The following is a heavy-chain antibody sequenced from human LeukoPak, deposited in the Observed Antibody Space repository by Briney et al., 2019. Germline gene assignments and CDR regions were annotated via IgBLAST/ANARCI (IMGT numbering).Heavy chain of an antibody. CDR2: ISYDGSNK. CDR3: ARMATVTTWAY. J-gene: IGHJ4*02. V-gene: IGHV3-30*04. CDR1: GFTFSSYA. D-gene: IGHD4-17*01. Sequence: PGRSLRLSCAASGFTFSSYAMHWVRQAPGKGLEWVAVISYDGSNKYYADSVKGRFTISRDNSKNTLYLQMNSLRAEDTAVYYCARMATVTTWAYWGQGTLVTVSS.